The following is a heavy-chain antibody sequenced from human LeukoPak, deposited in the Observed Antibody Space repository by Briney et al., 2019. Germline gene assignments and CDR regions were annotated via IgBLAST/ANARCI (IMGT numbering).Heavy chain of an antibody. CDR1: GFTFSSYS. V-gene: IGHV3-48*01. J-gene: IGHJ4*02. CDR2: ISSSSSTI. CDR3: ARDQVPAAIGGYYFDY. D-gene: IGHD2-2*02. Sequence: GGSLRLSCAASGFTFSSYSMNWVRQAPGKGLEWASYISSSSSTIYYADSVKGRFTISRDNAKNSLYLQMNSLRAEDTAVYYCARDQVPAAIGGYYFDYWGQGTLVTVSS.